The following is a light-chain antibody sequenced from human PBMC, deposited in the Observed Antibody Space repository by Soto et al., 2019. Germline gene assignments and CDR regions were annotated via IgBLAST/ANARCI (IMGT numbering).Light chain of an antibody. CDR1: QSLVHSDGNTY. J-gene: IGKJ1*01. CDR2: KIS. V-gene: IGKV2-24*01. Sequence: DIVMTQTPLSSPVTLGQPASISCRSSQSLVHSDGNTYLTWLHQRPGQPPRLLLYKISNRFSRVPDRFSGSGAGTDFTLKINRVEAEDVGVYYSMQETQFPWTFGQGTKVEIK. CDR3: MQETQFPWT.